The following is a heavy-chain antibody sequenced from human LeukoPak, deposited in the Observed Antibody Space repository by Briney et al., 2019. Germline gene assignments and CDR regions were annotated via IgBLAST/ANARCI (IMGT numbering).Heavy chain of an antibody. CDR1: GGSIRSYY. D-gene: IGHD1-26*01. CDR3: ARHPARSRATRYAFDY. V-gene: IGHV4-59*08. J-gene: IGHJ4*02. Sequence: SETLSLTCTVSGGSIRSYYWSWIRQPPGKGLEWIGYIYYSGSTNYNPSLKSRVTISVDTSKNQFSLKLSSVTAADTAVYYCARHPARSRATRYAFDYWGQGTLVTVSS. CDR2: IYYSGST.